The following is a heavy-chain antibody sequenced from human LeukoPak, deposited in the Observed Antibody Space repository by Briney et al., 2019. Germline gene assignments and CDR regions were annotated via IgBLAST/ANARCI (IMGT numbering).Heavy chain of an antibody. V-gene: IGHV3-7*03. D-gene: IGHD1-26*01. CDR1: GFTFTSYW. CDR3: ARDRGTGSYYPH. Sequence: PGGSLRLSCAASGFTFTSYWMTWVRQAPGKGLEWVANIKEDGSEKYYVDSVKGRFTISRDNAKNSLYLQMNSLRAEDTAVYYCARDRGTGSYYPHWGQGTLLTVSS. CDR2: IKEDGSEK. J-gene: IGHJ1*01.